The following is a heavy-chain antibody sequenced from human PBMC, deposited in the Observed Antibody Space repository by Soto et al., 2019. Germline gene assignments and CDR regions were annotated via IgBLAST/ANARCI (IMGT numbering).Heavy chain of an antibody. D-gene: IGHD2-15*01. Sequence: QVQLVQSGAEVKKPGSSVKVSCKASGGTFSSYAISWVRQAPGQGLEWMGGIIPIFGTANYAQKFQGRVTITAADPTSTAYIELGSLRSAATAVYYCACQGGSLYYYYGMDVWGQGTTVTVSS. CDR1: GGTFSSYA. V-gene: IGHV1-69*12. CDR3: ACQGGSLYYYYGMDV. CDR2: IIPIFGTA. J-gene: IGHJ6*02.